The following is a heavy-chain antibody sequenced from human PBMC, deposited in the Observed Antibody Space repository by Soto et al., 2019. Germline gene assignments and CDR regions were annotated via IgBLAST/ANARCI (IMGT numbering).Heavy chain of an antibody. CDR1: GGTFSSYT. V-gene: IGHV1-69*04. CDR2: IIPILGIA. Sequence: EASVKVSCKASGGTFSSYTISWVRQAPGQGLEWMGRIIPILGIANYAQKFQGRVTITADKSTSTAYMELSSLRSEDTAVYYCARDEADFWSGYRYWGQGTLVTVSS. J-gene: IGHJ4*02. CDR3: ARDEADFWSGYRY. D-gene: IGHD3-3*01.